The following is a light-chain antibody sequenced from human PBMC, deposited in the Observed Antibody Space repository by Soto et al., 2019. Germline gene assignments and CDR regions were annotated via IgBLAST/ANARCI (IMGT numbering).Light chain of an antibody. Sequence: DIQMTQSPSTLSASVGDRVTITCRASQSISNWLAWYQQKPGKAPNRLIYKASSLESRVPSRFSGSGSGTDFTLTISSLQPYDSATYYCQEYNSYSSTFGPGTKVDIK. CDR2: KAS. CDR3: QEYNSYSST. V-gene: IGKV1-5*03. J-gene: IGKJ3*01. CDR1: QSISNW.